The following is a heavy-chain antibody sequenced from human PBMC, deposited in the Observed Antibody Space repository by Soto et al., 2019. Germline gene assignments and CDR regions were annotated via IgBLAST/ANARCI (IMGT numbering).Heavy chain of an antibody. V-gene: IGHV3-15*01. CDR2: IKSKTDGGTT. J-gene: IGHJ6*02. CDR3: TTDHYCSSTSCPADYYYYYGMDV. D-gene: IGHD2-2*01. CDR1: GFTFSNAW. Sequence: VGSLRLSCAASGFTFSNAWMSWVRQAPGKELEWVGRIKSKTDGGTTDYAAPVKGRFTISRDDSKNTLYLQMNSLKTEDTAVYYCTTDHYCSSTSCPADYYYYYGMDVWGQGTTVTVSS.